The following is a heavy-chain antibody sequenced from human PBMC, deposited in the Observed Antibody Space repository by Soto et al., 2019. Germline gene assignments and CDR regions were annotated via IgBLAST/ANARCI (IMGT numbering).Heavy chain of an antibody. D-gene: IGHD2-15*01. CDR2: ISGSAATT. CDR3: ARGPRYCSGYSCDYYMDV. V-gene: IGHV3-23*01. CDR1: GFTFSSYA. Sequence: EVQLLESGGGLVQPGGSLRLSCAASGFTFSSYAMSLVRQAPGKGLEWVSAISGSAATTFYADSVKGRFTVSRDNSKNTLYLQMNSLRAEDTAVYYCARGPRYCSGYSCDYYMDVWGKGNTVTVSS. J-gene: IGHJ6*03.